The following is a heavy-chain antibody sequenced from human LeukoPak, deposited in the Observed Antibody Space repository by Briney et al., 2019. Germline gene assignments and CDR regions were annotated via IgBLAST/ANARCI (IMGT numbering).Heavy chain of an antibody. Sequence: ASVKVSCKASGYTFTSYGISWVRQAPGQGLEWMGWISAYNGNTNYAQKLQGRVTMTTDTSTSTAYMELKSLRSDDTAVYYCARTQAILEWLSNWGQGTLVTVSS. D-gene: IGHD3-3*01. CDR1: GYTFTSYG. V-gene: IGHV1-18*01. CDR3: ARTQAILEWLSN. J-gene: IGHJ4*02. CDR2: ISAYNGNT.